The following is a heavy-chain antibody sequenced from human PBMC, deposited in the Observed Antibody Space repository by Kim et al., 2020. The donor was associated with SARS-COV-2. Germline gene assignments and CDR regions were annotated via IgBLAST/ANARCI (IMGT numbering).Heavy chain of an antibody. J-gene: IGHJ2*01. V-gene: IGHV3-48*02. CDR2: ISNTSSTI. CDR3: ASLVGSSPECYFYF. Sequence: GGSLRLSCAASGFTFRSYTMNWVRQAPGKGLEWLSYISNTSSTIFYADSAKGRFTISRDNAKNSLYLQMNSLRDEDTAVYYCASLVGSSPECYFYF. CDR1: GFTFRSYT. D-gene: IGHD6-13*01.